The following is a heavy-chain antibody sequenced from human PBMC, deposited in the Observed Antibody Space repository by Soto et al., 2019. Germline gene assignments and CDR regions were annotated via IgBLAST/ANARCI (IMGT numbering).Heavy chain of an antibody. Sequence: QVQLVESGGGVVQPGRSLRLSCAASGFTFSSYGMHWVRQAPGKGLEWVAVISYDGSNKYYADSVKGRFTISRDNSKNTLYQHMTSLGAEDTAVYYCAKGSIAVARGGGDDAFDIWGQGTMVTVSS. CDR2: ISYDGSNK. CDR1: GFTFSSYG. J-gene: IGHJ3*02. D-gene: IGHD6-19*01. V-gene: IGHV3-30*18. CDR3: AKGSIAVARGGGDDAFDI.